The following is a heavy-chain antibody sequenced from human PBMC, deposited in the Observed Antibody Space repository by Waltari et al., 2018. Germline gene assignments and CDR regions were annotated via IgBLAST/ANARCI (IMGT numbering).Heavy chain of an antibody. CDR2: INHSGST. CDR1: GGSFHGYS. J-gene: IGHJ4*02. D-gene: IGHD6-19*01. Sequence: QVQLQQWGAGLLKPSETLSLPCVVYGGSFHGYSGRWIRQSPGKGLEWIGEINHSGSTNYNPSLKSRVTISVDTSKNQFSLKVSSVTAADTAVYYCARGGQWKFDYWGQGTLVTVSS. V-gene: IGHV4-34*01. CDR3: ARGGQWKFDY.